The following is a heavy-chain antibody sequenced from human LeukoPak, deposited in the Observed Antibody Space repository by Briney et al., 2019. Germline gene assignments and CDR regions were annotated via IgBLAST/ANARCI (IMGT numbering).Heavy chain of an antibody. J-gene: IGHJ4*02. CDR1: GFTFSSYW. V-gene: IGHV3-7*03. D-gene: IGHD6-13*01. CDR3: AKEVLVAAAGTSFDY. Sequence: GGSLRLSCAASGFTFSSYWMSWVRQAPGKGLEWVANIKQDGSEKYYVDSVKGRFTISRDNSKNTLYLQMNSLRAEDTAVYYCAKEVLVAAAGTSFDYWGQGTLVTVSS. CDR2: IKQDGSEK.